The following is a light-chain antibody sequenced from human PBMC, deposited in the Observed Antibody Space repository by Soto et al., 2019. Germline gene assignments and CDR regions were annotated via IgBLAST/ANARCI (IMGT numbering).Light chain of an antibody. CDR2: AAS. CDR3: QKYNKWKLN. CDR1: QSIGRN. Sequence: EIVRTHSPSTRSVSPGESATVSCRASQSIGRNLVWHQHKPGQAPRLIIYAASNRATGIPARFSGSGSGTELTLTISSLQSEDFEVYSCQKYNKWKLNFGGGNKVDIK. V-gene: IGKV3-15*01. J-gene: IGKJ4*01.